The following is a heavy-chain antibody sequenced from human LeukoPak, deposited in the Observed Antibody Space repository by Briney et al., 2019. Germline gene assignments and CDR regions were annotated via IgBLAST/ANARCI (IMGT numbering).Heavy chain of an antibody. J-gene: IGHJ6*02. CDR3: ARATAANLRYYYYGMDV. CDR2: IYRSGST. V-gene: IGHV4-30-2*01. Sequence: SQTLSLTCAVSGGSISSGGYSWSWIRQPPGKGLEWIGYIYRSGSTYYNPSLKSQVTISVDRSKNQFSLKLSSVTAADTAVYYCARATAANLRYYYYGMDVWGQGTTVTVSS. D-gene: IGHD2-15*01. CDR1: GGSISSGGYS.